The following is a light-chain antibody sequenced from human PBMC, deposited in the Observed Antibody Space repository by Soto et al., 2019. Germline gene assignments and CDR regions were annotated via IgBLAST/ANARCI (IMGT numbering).Light chain of an antibody. CDR1: QSVSSSY. CDR2: GAS. Sequence: VLTQSPGTLSLSPGERATLSCRASQSVSSSYLAWYQQKPGQAPRLLIYGASSRATGIPDRFSGSGSGTDFTLTISRLEPEDFAVYYCQQYGSSPWTFGQGTEVEI. V-gene: IGKV3-20*01. J-gene: IGKJ1*01. CDR3: QQYGSSPWT.